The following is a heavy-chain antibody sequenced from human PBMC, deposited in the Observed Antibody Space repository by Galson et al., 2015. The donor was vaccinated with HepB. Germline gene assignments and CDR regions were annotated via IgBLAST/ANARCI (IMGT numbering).Heavy chain of an antibody. CDR3: ASSPAGGARNVFDV. CDR2: INPSSGST. J-gene: IGHJ3*01. V-gene: IGHV1-46*01. Sequence: SVKVSCKASGYTFTSSFFHWVRQAPGQGLEWMGIINPSSGSTRYVQKFQGRVTMTRDTSTSTVYMELSSLRIEDTAIYYCASSPAGGARNVFDVWGQGTLVTVSS. CDR1: GYTFTSSF. D-gene: IGHD2-8*02.